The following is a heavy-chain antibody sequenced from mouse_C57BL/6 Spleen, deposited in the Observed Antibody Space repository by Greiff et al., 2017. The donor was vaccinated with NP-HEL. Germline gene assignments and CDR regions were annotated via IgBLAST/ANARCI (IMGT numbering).Heavy chain of an antibody. J-gene: IGHJ4*01. CDR3: ARDYGSTHGAMDY. D-gene: IGHD1-1*01. CDR2: IDPSDSYT. CDR1: GYTFTSYW. Sequence: QVQLQQPGAELVKPGASVKLSCKASGYTFTSYWMQWVKQRPGQGLEWIGEIDPSDSYTNYNQKFKGKATLTVDTSSSTAYMQLSSLISEDSAVYYCARDYGSTHGAMDYWGQGTSVTVSS. V-gene: IGHV1-50*01.